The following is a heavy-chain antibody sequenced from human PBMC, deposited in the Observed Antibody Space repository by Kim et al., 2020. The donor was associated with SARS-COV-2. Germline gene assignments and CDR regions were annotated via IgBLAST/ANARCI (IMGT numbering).Heavy chain of an antibody. Sequence: STYYADSVKGRFTISRDNSKNTLYLQMNSLRAEDTAVYYCAKVVGAPFDYWGQGTLVTVSS. D-gene: IGHD1-26*01. V-gene: IGHV3-23*01. CDR3: AKVVGAPFDY. J-gene: IGHJ4*02. CDR2: ST.